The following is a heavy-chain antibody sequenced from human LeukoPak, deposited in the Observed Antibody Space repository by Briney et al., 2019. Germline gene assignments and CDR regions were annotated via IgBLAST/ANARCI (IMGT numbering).Heavy chain of an antibody. CDR1: GGSISSGSYY. Sequence: SETLSLTCSVSGGSISSGSYYWSWIRQPAGKGLEWIGRIYTSGSTNYNPSLKSRVTISVDTSKNQFSLKLSSVTAADTAVYYCAREAAAVTGALDPWGQGTLVTVSS. D-gene: IGHD6-13*01. J-gene: IGHJ5*02. V-gene: IGHV4-61*02. CDR3: AREAAAVTGALDP. CDR2: IYTSGST.